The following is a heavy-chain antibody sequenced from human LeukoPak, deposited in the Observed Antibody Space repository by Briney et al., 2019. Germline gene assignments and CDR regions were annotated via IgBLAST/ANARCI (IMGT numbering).Heavy chain of an antibody. Sequence: SETLSLTCAVYGGSFSGYYWSWIRQPPGKELEWIGEINHSGSTNYNPSLKSRVTISVDTSKNQFSLKLSSVTAADTAVYYCARGSDIVVVVAATSFDYWGQGTLVTVSS. J-gene: IGHJ4*02. V-gene: IGHV4-34*01. D-gene: IGHD2-15*01. CDR1: GGSFSGYY. CDR2: INHSGST. CDR3: ARGSDIVVVVAATSFDY.